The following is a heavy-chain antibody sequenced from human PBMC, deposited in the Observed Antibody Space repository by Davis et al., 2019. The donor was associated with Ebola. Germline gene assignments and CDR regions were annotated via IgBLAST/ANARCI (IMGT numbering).Heavy chain of an antibody. D-gene: IGHD1-1*01. Sequence: AASVKVSCKASGSTFSNYATNWVRQATGQGLEWMGWMNPNSGDTGYAQKFQGRVTMTRNTSISTAYMELSSLRSEDTAVYYCAREGTGDGFIYYYGMDVWGQGTTVTVSS. CDR2: MNPNSGDT. CDR3: AREGTGDGFIYYYGMDV. CDR1: GSTFSNYA. J-gene: IGHJ6*02. V-gene: IGHV1-8*01.